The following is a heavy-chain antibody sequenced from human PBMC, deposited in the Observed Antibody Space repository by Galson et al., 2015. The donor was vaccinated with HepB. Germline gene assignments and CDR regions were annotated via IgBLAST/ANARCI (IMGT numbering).Heavy chain of an antibody. CDR2: INPNNGGT. V-gene: IGHV1-2*04. D-gene: IGHD2-2*01. CDR3: ARGGSSSTSIPDAFDI. CDR1: GYTFTGYY. J-gene: IGHJ3*02. Sequence: SVKVSCKASGYTFTGYYMHWVRQAPGQGLEWMGWINPNNGGTNYAQKFQGWVTMTRDTSISTAYMELSRLRSDDTAVYYCARGGSSSTSIPDAFDIWGQGTMVTVSS.